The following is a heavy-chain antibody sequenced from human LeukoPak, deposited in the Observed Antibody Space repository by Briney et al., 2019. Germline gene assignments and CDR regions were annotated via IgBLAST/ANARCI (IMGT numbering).Heavy chain of an antibody. Sequence: SETLSLTCTVSGGSISSSTYYWGWIRQPPGKGLEWIGNIYYRGSTYYNPSLKSRVTISLDTSKNQFSLKVTSMTAADTAVYYCTRVAFGDHFDIWGQGTMVTVSS. CDR2: IYYRGST. CDR1: GGSISSSTYY. CDR3: TRVAFGDHFDI. D-gene: IGHD3-10*01. J-gene: IGHJ3*02. V-gene: IGHV4-39*07.